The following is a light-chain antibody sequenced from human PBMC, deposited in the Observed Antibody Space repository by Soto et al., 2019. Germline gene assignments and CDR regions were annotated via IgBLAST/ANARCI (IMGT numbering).Light chain of an antibody. CDR3: QQDGSSPPYT. CDR1: QSVSSSY. J-gene: IGKJ2*01. CDR2: GAS. Sequence: EIVLTQSPGTLSLSPGERATLSCRATQSVSSSYLAWYQQKPGQAPRRLIYGASSRATGIPDRFSGSGSGTDFSLTISRLEPEDFAVYYCQQDGSSPPYTFGQGTKLEIK. V-gene: IGKV3-20*01.